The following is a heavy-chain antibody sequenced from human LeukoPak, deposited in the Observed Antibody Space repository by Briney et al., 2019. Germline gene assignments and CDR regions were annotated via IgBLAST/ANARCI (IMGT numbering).Heavy chain of an antibody. V-gene: IGHV1-2*02. CDR2: IHTNSDAT. D-gene: IGHD3-16*01. CDR3: ARGLFSPGDQ. Sequence: ASVKVSCKASGYTFTDYYMHWVRQAPGQGLEWMGWIHTNSDATNYAQKFQGRVTMTRDTSISTAYMELSRLGSDGTAVYYCARGLFSPGDQWGQGTLVTVST. CDR1: GYTFTDYY. J-gene: IGHJ4*02.